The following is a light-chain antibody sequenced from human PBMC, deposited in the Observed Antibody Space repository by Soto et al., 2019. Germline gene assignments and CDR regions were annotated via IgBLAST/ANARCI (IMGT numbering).Light chain of an antibody. CDR1: RSDVGAYNY. J-gene: IGLJ1*01. CDR3: VSYTSSTTYV. CDR2: DVA. Sequence: QSVLTHPASVSWSALESIAISCTVTRSDVGAYNYVSWYQQHPGKPPKLIIYDVANRPSGVSNRFSGSKSGSTASLIISRLQTEDEADYYCVSYTSSTTYVFGTGTKV. V-gene: IGLV2-14*03.